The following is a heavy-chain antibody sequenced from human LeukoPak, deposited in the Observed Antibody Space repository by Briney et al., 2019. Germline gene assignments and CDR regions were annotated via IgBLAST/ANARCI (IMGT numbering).Heavy chain of an antibody. CDR3: PRDKPIKDRNYDFWSGYAFDI. V-gene: IGHV3-20*01. CDR1: GFTFDDYG. J-gene: IGHJ3*02. Sequence: GGSLRLSCAASGFTFDDYGMSWVRHAPGKGLEWVSGINWNGGSTCYADSVKGRFTISRDNAKNFLYLQMNSLRAEDTALYHCPRDKPIKDRNYDFWSGYAFDIWGQGTMVTVSS. CDR2: INWNGGST. D-gene: IGHD3-3*01.